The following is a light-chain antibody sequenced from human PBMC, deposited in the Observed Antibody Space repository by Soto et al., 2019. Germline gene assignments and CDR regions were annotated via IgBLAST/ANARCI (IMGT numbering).Light chain of an antibody. CDR1: SSNIGAGYD. J-gene: IGLJ1*01. V-gene: IGLV1-40*01. Sequence: SVLPQPPSVSGAPGQRVTFSCTGSSSNIGAGYDVHWYQQLPGTAPKLLIYGNSNRPSGVPDRFSGSKSGTSASLAITGLQAEDEADYYCQSYDSSLSGYYVFGTGSKVTAL. CDR2: GNS. CDR3: QSYDSSLSGYYV.